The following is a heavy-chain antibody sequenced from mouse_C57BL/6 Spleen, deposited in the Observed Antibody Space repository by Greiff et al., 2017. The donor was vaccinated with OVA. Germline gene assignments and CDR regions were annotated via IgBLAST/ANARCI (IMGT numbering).Heavy chain of an antibody. J-gene: IGHJ3*01. CDR3: ATEWYDCEGFAY. CDR2: IDPNSGGT. CDR1: GYTFTSYW. Sequence: QVQLQQPGAELVKPGASVKLSCKASGYTFTSYWMHWVKQRPGRGLEWIGRIDPNSGGTKYNEKFKSKATLTVDKPSSTAYMQLSSLTSEDSAVYYCATEWYDCEGFAYWGKGTLVTVSA. D-gene: IGHD2-4*01. V-gene: IGHV1-72*01.